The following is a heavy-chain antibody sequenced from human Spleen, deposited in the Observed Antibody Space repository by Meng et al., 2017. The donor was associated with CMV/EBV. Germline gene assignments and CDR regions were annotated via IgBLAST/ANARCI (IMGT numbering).Heavy chain of an antibody. Sequence: YNCTGYYMHWVRKAHGQGLEWMGWINPNSGGTNYAQKVQGRVTMTRDTSISTAYMELSRLRSDDTAVYYCARDPMGTAMVTWGTDYWGQGTLVTVSS. CDR3: ARDPMGTAMVTWGTDY. J-gene: IGHJ4*02. CDR2: INPNSGGT. V-gene: IGHV1-2*02. D-gene: IGHD5-18*01. CDR1: YNCTGYY.